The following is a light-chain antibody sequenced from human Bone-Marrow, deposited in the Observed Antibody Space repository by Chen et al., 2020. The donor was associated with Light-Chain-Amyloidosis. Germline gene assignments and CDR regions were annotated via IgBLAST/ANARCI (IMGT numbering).Light chain of an antibody. V-gene: IGKV3-20*01. CDR1: QTISSIY. J-gene: IGKJ4*01. CDR3: QQYGTSPLT. Sequence: EIVLTQSPGTLSLSPGEGANLSCRASQTISSIYLTWYQQKFGRAPRLLIYGSSSSATGIPDRCTGSGSGTDFTLTSNRREAEDFARYYCQQYGTSPLTFGGGTKVEIK. CDR2: GSS.